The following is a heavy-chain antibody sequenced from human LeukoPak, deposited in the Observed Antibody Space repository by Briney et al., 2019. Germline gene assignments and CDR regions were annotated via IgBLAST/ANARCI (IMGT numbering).Heavy chain of an antibody. D-gene: IGHD2-2*01. V-gene: IGHV3-23*01. J-gene: IGHJ4*02. Sequence: GGSLRLSCAASGFTFSSYAMSWVRQAPGKGLECISGFSGSGGSTYYADSVKGRFTISRDNSKNTLYLQMNSLRAADTAVYYCARDKGPSYLSSFDYWGQGTLVTVSS. CDR2: FSGSGGST. CDR1: GFTFSSYA. CDR3: ARDKGPSYLSSFDY.